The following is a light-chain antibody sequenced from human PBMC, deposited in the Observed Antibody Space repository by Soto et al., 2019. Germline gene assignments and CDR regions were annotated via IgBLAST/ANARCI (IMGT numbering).Light chain of an antibody. J-gene: IGKJ1*01. CDR2: GAS. CDR1: ESVTSSF. Sequence: EIVLTHSPGTRSLSPGERVTLSGRASESVTSSFLAWVQQKPGQAPMLLIYGASHRAIGIPDRFSGSGSGKDSSLTIRRREPEDCAVYYCQQYCSSPTFGPGPQVEIK. V-gene: IGKV3-20*01. CDR3: QQYCSSPT.